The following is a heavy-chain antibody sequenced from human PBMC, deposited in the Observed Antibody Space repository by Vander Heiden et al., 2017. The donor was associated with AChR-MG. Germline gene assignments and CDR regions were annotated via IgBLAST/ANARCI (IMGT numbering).Heavy chain of an antibody. Sequence: QVQLVESGGGVVQPGGSLRLSCAASGFSFSDYGMHWVRQAPGKGLEWVAFIWYDGSNKFYADSVKGRFTISRDNSKNTLYLQMNSLRAEDTAVYYCASSQVVVLSWGQGTLVTVSS. V-gene: IGHV3-30*02. D-gene: IGHD2-15*01. CDR1: GFSFSDYG. CDR3: ASSQVVVLS. CDR2: IWYDGSNK. J-gene: IGHJ5*02.